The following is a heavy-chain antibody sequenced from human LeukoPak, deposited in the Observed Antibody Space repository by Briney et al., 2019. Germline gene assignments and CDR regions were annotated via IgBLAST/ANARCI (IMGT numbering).Heavy chain of an antibody. CDR3: AKDRLEHYYDSTDC. J-gene: IGHJ4*02. Sequence: GGSLRLSCAASGFTFSSYEMNWVRQAPGKGLEWVSYISSSGSTIYYADSVKGRFTISRDNSKNTLYLQMNSLRAEDTAIYYCAKDRLEHYYDSTDCWGQGTLVTVSS. CDR2: ISSSGSTI. CDR1: GFTFSSYE. V-gene: IGHV3-48*03. D-gene: IGHD3-22*01.